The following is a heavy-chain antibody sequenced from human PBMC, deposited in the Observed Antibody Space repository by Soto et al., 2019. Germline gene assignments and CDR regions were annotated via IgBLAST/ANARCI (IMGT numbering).Heavy chain of an antibody. J-gene: IGHJ4*02. CDR3: SRVITGSSGLDY. V-gene: IGHV1-18*01. D-gene: IGHD6-6*01. CDR1: CCTFTNYG. CDR2: ISAYNGNT. Sequence: VFFNASCCTFTNYGLSLGRQAPGQGPEWVGWISAYNGNTEYAQKIQGRVTMTTDTSTRTAYMELRSLRSDDTAVYYCSRVITGSSGLDYWGQGTLVTVSS.